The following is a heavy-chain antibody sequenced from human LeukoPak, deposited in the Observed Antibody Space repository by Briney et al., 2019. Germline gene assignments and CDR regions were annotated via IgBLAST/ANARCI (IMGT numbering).Heavy chain of an antibody. CDR3: ARSSLFGQLFADY. CDR2: INPNSGDT. J-gene: IGHJ4*02. D-gene: IGHD3-10*02. V-gene: IGHV1-2*02. CDR1: GYTFARYG. Sequence: ASVKVSCKASGYTFARYGISWVRQAPGQGLEWVGWINPNSGDTNYAQKFQGRVTMTRDTSISTAYMELSRLRSGDTAVYYCARSSLFGQLFADYWGQGTLVTVSS.